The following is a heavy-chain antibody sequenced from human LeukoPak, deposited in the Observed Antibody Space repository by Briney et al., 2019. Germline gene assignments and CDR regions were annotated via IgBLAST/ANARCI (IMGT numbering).Heavy chain of an antibody. CDR1: GGTSSTYT. CDR3: ARVDRYYFYLDV. Sequence: SVKVSGKASGGTSSTYTITWVRQAPGQGLEWMGGIIPIFRTPNYAQKFQGRVTITTDESTSTAYMELSSLKSEDTAIYYCARVDRYYFYLDVWGKGTTVTVSS. V-gene: IGHV1-69*05. J-gene: IGHJ6*03. CDR2: IIPIFRTP.